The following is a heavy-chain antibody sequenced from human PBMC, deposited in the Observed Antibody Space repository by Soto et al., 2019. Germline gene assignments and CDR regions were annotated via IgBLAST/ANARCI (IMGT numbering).Heavy chain of an antibody. D-gene: IGHD6-19*01. CDR3: AGSDLDYFDY. CDR1: NGSISSYY. J-gene: IGHJ4*02. V-gene: IGHV4-59*01. Sequence: SETLSLTCTVSNGSISSYYWSWIRQPPGKGLEWIGYIYYSGSTNYNPSLKSRVTISVDTSKNQFSLKLSSVTAADTAVYYCAGSDLDYFDYWGQGTRVTVSS. CDR2: IYYSGST.